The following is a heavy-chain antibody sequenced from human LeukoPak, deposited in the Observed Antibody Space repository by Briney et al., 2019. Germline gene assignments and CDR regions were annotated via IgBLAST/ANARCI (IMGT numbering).Heavy chain of an antibody. CDR3: ARDNWSHEGIDY. D-gene: IGHD3-3*01. Sequence: PGGSLRLSFAASGFTFISYWMTWVRQPPGKGREGVANIKQDGSEKYYVDSVKGPFTISRDNAKNSLYLQMNSLRAEDTAVYYCARDNWSHEGIDYWGQGTLVTVSS. CDR2: IKQDGSEK. J-gene: IGHJ4*02. CDR1: GFTFISYW. V-gene: IGHV3-7*01.